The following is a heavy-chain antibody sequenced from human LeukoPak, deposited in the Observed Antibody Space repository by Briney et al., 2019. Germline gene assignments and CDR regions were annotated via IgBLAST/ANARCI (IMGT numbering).Heavy chain of an antibody. CDR3: ARGNVLTGYASFDY. J-gene: IGHJ4*02. Sequence: SETLSLTCAVNGGSFSGYYWTWIRLSPGKGLEWIGEIIHSGRANYSPSLKSRLTLSVDPSMNHFSLRLSSVTAADTAVYYCARGNVLTGYASFDYWGQGALVTVSS. V-gene: IGHV4-34*01. D-gene: IGHD3-16*01. CDR1: GGSFSGYY. CDR2: IIHSGRA.